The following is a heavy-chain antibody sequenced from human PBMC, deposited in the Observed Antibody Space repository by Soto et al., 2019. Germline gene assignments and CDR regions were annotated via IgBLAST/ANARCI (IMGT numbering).Heavy chain of an antibody. J-gene: IGHJ4*02. CDR3: ARSRPGSSYFDY. CDR2: IYHSGST. Sequence: QVQLQESGPGLVKASVTLSLTCAVSGGSISSSNWWSWVRQPPGKGLEWIGEIYHSGSTNYNPSLKSRVTISVDKSNNQFSLKLTSVTAADMAVYYCARSRPGSSYFDYWGQGTLVTVSS. V-gene: IGHV4-4*02. CDR1: GGSISSSNW. D-gene: IGHD1-26*01.